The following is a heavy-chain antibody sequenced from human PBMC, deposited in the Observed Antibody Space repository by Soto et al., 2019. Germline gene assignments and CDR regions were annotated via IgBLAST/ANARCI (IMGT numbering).Heavy chain of an antibody. CDR1: CGSIISIDYF. CDR2: IYHTGTT. V-gene: IGHV4-30-4*01. D-gene: IGHD2-2*01. Sequence: PSETLSLTCSFSCGSIISIDYFWSWIRQPPGKGLEWIGFIYHTGTTYYNPSLRSRVTISIDTSKSQFSMKLNSVTAADTAVYYCARVMAAMQNWLDPWGQGTLVTVSS. J-gene: IGHJ5*02. CDR3: ARVMAAMQNWLDP.